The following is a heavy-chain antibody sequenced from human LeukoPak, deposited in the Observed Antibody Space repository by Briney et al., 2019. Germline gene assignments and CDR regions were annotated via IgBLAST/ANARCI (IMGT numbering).Heavy chain of an antibody. V-gene: IGHV3-30-3*01. CDR1: GFTFVNYA. CDR3: ARSEGGSGYYWGIY. J-gene: IGHJ4*02. D-gene: IGHD5-12*01. Sequence: RGSPRLSCAASGFTFVNYAMHWGRQAPGKGLEWVALISYDGSNKYYADSVKGRFTISRDNSKNTLYLQMNSLRPEDSAVYYCARSEGGSGYYWGIYWGQGTLVTVSS. CDR2: ISYDGSNK.